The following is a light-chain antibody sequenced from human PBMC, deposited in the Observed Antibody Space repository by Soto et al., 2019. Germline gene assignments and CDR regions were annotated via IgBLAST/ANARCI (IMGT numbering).Light chain of an antibody. CDR2: EVS. CDR3: TSYSSSITYV. CDR1: SSDVGRYNL. J-gene: IGLJ1*01. V-gene: IGLV2-18*02. Sequence: QSVLTQPPSVSGSPGQSVTISCTGTSSDVGRYNLVSWYQQPPGTAPKLMIYEVSNRPSGVPDRFSGSKSGNTASLTISGLQAEDEADYYCTSYSSSITYVLGTGTKVTVL.